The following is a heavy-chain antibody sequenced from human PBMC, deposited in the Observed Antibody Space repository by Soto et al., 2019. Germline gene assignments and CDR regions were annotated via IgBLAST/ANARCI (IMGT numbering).Heavy chain of an antibody. CDR2: ISGRGGST. CDR3: AKEVSLGSTVAPGY. V-gene: IGHV3-23*01. Sequence: EVQLLASGGDLVQPGGSLRLSCAASGFTFSIFAMCWVRQSPGTGLEWVSTISGRGGSTYYADAVKGRFSISRDNSRGTLYLQMKSRRVEDTAIYYCAKEVSLGSTVAPGYWGQGTLVTVSS. CDR1: GFTFSIFA. J-gene: IGHJ4*02. D-gene: IGHD7-27*01.